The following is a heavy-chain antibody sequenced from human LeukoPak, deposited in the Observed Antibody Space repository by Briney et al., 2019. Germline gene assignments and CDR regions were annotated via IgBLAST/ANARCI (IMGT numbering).Heavy chain of an antibody. Sequence: SETLSLTCTVSGGSIRSYYWSWIRQPPGKGLEWIGYIHYSGSTNYNPSLKSRVTISVDTSKNQFSLKLSSVTAADTAVYYCARRYCSGGSCYSAFDYWGQGTLVTVSS. J-gene: IGHJ4*02. CDR3: ARRYCSGGSCYSAFDY. CDR2: IHYSGST. D-gene: IGHD2-15*01. CDR1: GGSIRSYY. V-gene: IGHV4-59*01.